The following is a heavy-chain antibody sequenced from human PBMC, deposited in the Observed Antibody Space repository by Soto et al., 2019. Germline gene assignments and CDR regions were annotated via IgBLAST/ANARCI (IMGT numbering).Heavy chain of an antibody. CDR2: IKSKTDGGTT. CDR1: GFTFSNAW. CDR3: TTDLYCSSTSCYTGFDY. V-gene: IGHV3-15*01. D-gene: IGHD2-2*02. Sequence: GGSLRLSCAASGFTFSNAWMSWVRQAPGKGLEWVGRIKSKTDGGTTDYAAPVKGRFTISRDDSKNTLYLQMNSLKTEDTAVYYCTTDLYCSSTSCYTGFDYWGQGTLVTVSS. J-gene: IGHJ4*02.